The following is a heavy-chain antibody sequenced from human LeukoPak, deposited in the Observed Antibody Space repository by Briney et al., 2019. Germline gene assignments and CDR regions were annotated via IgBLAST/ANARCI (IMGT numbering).Heavy chain of an antibody. CDR1: GFTFSSYA. D-gene: IGHD6-13*01. CDR3: ARGPRGIAAAGTYFDY. V-gene: IGHV3-23*01. CDR2: ISGSGGST. Sequence: GGSLRLSCAASGFTFSSYAMSWVRQAPGKGLEWVSAISGSGGSTYYADSVKGRFTISRDNSKNTLYLQMNSLRAEDTAVYYCARGPRGIAAAGTYFDYWGQGTLVTVSS. J-gene: IGHJ4*02.